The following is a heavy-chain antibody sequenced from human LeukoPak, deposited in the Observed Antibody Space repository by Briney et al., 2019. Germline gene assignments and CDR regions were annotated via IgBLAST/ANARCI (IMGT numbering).Heavy chain of an antibody. CDR3: ARDGVAATPYLDY. J-gene: IGHJ4*02. CDR1: GFTFIDYY. D-gene: IGHD1-26*01. V-gene: IGHV3-11*04. Sequence: GGSLRLSCAASGFTFIDYYMSWSRQAPGKGLGWGSYISSSGSTIYYADSVKGRFTISRHPAKHSLSLKMNSLRAEDTAVYYCARDGVAATPYLDYWGQGTLVTVSS. CDR2: ISSSGSTI.